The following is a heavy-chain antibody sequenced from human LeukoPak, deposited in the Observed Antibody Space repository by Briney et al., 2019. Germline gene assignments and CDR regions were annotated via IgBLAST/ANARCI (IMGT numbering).Heavy chain of an antibody. V-gene: IGHV3-23*01. CDR1: GFIVSSNY. CDR2: ISGSGGST. J-gene: IGHJ4*02. D-gene: IGHD1-26*01. CDR3: AKEHDIGTYRVDY. Sequence: GGSLRLSCAASGFIVSSNYMSWVRQAPGKGPEWVSVISGSGGSTYYADSVKGRFTISRDNSKNTLYLQMNSLRAEDTAVYYCAKEHDIGTYRVDYWGQGPLVTVSS.